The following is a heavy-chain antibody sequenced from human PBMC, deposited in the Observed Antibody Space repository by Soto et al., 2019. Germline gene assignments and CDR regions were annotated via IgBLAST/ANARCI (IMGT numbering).Heavy chain of an antibody. CDR1: GFTFSGYE. D-gene: IGHD3-22*01. J-gene: IGHJ4*02. CDR3: AREPYYYDSSGYPGYFDY. Sequence: HPGGSLRLSCAASGFTFSGYEMNWVRQAPGKGLEWVSYISSGGDTIYSADSVKGRFTISRDNAKNSLYLQMDSLRVEDTAVYYCAREPYYYDSSGYPGYFDYWGQGTLVTVSS. V-gene: IGHV3-48*03. CDR2: ISSGGDTI.